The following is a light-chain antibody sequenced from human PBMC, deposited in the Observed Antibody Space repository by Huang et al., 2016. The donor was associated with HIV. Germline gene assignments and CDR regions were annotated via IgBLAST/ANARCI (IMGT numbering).Light chain of an antibody. CDR3: QQYNNWPRT. V-gene: IGKV3-15*01. CDR1: QSVSSN. CDR2: AAS. J-gene: IGKJ1*01. Sequence: EIVMTQSPATLSVSPGERATLSCRASQSVSSNLAWYQQKPGQPPRLRIYAASTRATGIPARFSGSGSGTEFTLTISSLQSEDFAVYYCQQYNNWPRTFGQGTKVEIK.